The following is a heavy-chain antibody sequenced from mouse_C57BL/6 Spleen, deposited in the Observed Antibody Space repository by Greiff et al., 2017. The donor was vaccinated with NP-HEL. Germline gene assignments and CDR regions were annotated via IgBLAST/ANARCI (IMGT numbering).Heavy chain of an antibody. V-gene: IGHV2-5*01. CDR2: IWRGGST. J-gene: IGHJ4*01. CDR3: DKSIFKAMDY. Sequence: VKLVESGPGLVQPSQSLSITCTASGFAFTSYGVHWVRQSPGKGLEWLGVIWRGGSTDYNAAFMSRLRIIKDNSNSQVFFKMNSLQANDTAIYYSDKSIFKAMDYWSQGTSVTISS. CDR1: GFAFTSYG.